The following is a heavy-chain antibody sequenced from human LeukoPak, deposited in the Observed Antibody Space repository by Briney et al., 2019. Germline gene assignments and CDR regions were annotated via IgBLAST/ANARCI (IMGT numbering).Heavy chain of an antibody. Sequence: GGFLRLSCAASGFTFSSYWMSWVRQAPGKGLEWVANIKQDGSEKYYVDSVKGRFTISRDNAKNSLYLQMNSLRAEDTAVYYCAELGITMIGGVWGKGTTVTISS. V-gene: IGHV3-7*01. J-gene: IGHJ6*04. CDR3: AELGITMIGGV. CDR2: IKQDGSEK. CDR1: GFTFSSYW. D-gene: IGHD3-10*02.